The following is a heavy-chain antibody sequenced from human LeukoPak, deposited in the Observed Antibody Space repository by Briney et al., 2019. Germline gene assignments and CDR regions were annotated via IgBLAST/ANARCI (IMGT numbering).Heavy chain of an antibody. V-gene: IGHV3-23*01. CDR3: AKDVGIVSQH. CDR1: GFTFSSYA. J-gene: IGHJ1*01. Sequence: GGSLRLSCAASGFTFSSYAMSWVRQAPGKGLEWVSGITGSGGSTYYADSVKGRFTISRDNSKHTLYLQMNSLRAEDSAVYYCAKDVGIVSQHWGQGTLVTVSS. D-gene: IGHD3-22*01. CDR2: ITGSGGST.